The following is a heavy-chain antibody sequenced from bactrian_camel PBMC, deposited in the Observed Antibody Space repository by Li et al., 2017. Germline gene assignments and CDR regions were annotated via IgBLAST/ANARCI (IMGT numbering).Heavy chain of an antibody. CDR1: AHAYSSYC. V-gene: IGHV3S40*01. CDR3: AAGTRIIVGDYCDGITA. D-gene: IGHD3*01. Sequence: DVQLVESGGGSVQAGSSLRLSCAASAHAYSSYCLGWFRQAPGKEREGVAAIWTGGGTTYYADSVRGRFTISQDNSKNTLYLQMNSLKPEDTGMYYCAAGTRIIVGDYCDGITAWGQGTQVTVS. CDR2: IWTGGGTT. J-gene: IGHJ6*01.